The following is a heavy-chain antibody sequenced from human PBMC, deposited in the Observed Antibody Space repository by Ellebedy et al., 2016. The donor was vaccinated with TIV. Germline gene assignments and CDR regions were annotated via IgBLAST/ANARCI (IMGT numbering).Heavy chain of an antibody. V-gene: IGHV1-18*01. CDR2: ISGYNGNT. CDR1: GYTFTNYA. Sequence: AASVKVSCKASGYTFTNYALNWVRQAPGQGLEWMCWISGYNGNTNSAQQFQGRVTMTADTSTTTAYMELRSLRSDDTAVYYCVSEREPSTGFVTFSYWGQGTLVTVSS. J-gene: IGHJ4*02. CDR3: VSEREPSTGFVTFSY. D-gene: IGHD2/OR15-2a*01.